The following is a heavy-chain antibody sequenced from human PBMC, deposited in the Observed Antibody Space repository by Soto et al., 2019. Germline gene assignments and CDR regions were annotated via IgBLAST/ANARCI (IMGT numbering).Heavy chain of an antibody. CDR1: GYTLTELS. V-gene: IGHV1-24*01. D-gene: IGHD3-3*01. Sequence: ASVKVSCKVSGYTLTELSMHWVRQAPGKGLEWMGGFDPEDGETIYAQKFQGRVTMTEDTSTDTAYMELSSLRSEDTAVYYCATLSNDFWSGPNNWFDPWGQGTLVTVSS. CDR3: ATLSNDFWSGPNNWFDP. CDR2: FDPEDGET. J-gene: IGHJ5*02.